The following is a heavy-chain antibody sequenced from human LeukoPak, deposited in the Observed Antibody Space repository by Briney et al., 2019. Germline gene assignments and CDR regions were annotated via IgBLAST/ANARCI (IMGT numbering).Heavy chain of an antibody. V-gene: IGHV1-2*02. CDR3: ARDGPYDYGDFYFDY. CDR2: INPDGGGT. Sequence: ASVKVSCKASGYTFTGHYMHWVRQTPGQGLEWMGWINPDGGGTSYAQNFHGRVTMTRDTSISTAYMELSRLRSDDTAVYYCARDGPYDYGDFYFDYWGQGTLVTVSS. D-gene: IGHD4-17*01. CDR1: GYTFTGHY. J-gene: IGHJ4*02.